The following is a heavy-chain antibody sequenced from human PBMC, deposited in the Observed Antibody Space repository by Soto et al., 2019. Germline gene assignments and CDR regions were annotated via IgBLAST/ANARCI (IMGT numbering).Heavy chain of an antibody. J-gene: IGHJ4*02. D-gene: IGHD2-2*01. Sequence: QVQLVQSGAEVKKPGASVKVSCKASGYTFTSYDINWVRQATGQGLGWMGWMNPNSGNAGYAQKFQGRDTMTRNTSISTAYMDLSSLRSEDTAVYYCARLTLVPAAMLDYWGQGTLVTASS. V-gene: IGHV1-8*01. CDR2: MNPNSGNA. CDR3: ARLTLVPAAMLDY. CDR1: GYTFTSYD.